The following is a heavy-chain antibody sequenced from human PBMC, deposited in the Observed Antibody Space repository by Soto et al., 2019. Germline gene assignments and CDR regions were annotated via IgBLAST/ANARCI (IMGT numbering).Heavy chain of an antibody. CDR3: TTDQAIQLYSKYYYYYDMYI. J-gene: IGHJ6*02. V-gene: IGHV3-15*01. D-gene: IGHD5-18*01. CDR2: IKSKTDGGTT. CDR1: GFTFSNAW. Sequence: GGSLRLSCAASGFTFSNAWMSWVRQAPGKGLEWVGRIKSKTDGGTTDYAAPVKGRFTISRDDSKNTLYLQMNSLKTEDTAVYYYTTDQAIQLYSKYYYYYDMYIWGQGTTVTVSS.